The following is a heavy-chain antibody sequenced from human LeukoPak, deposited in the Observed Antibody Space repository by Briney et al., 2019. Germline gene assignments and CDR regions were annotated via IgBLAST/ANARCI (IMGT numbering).Heavy chain of an antibody. CDR1: GFTFSGSW. V-gene: IGHV3-7*03. Sequence: PGGSLRLSCAASGFTFSGSWMDWVRQAPGKGLEWVANIKEDGSEEYYVDSVKGRFTISRDNAKNSLYLQMNSLRAEDTAVYYCAKNSGWFRFDYWGQGTLVTVSS. D-gene: IGHD6-13*01. J-gene: IGHJ4*02. CDR3: AKNSGWFRFDY. CDR2: IKEDGSEE.